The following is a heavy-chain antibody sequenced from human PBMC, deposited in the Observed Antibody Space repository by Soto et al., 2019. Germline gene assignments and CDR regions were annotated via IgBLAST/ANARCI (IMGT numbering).Heavy chain of an antibody. D-gene: IGHD3-10*01. CDR2: IGRGGTTT. J-gene: IGHJ3*01. CDR3: ATRSGGGGAFDF. Sequence: PGGSLRLSCTGSGFPFDDFAINWVRQAPGKGLEWVSYIGRGGTTTYYADSLKGRFTISRDNAKNSLYLQMNSLRAGDTAVYYCATRSGGGGAFDFWGQGTMVTVSS. CDR1: GFPFDDFA. V-gene: IGHV3-48*03.